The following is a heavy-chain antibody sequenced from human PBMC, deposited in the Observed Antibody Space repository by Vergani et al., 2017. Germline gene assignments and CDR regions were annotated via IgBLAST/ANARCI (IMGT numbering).Heavy chain of an antibody. CDR1: GFTFSSYW. V-gene: IGHV3-7*01. Sequence: EVQLVESGGGLVQPGGSLRLSCAASGFTFSSYWMSWVRQAPGKGLEWVANIKQDGSEKYYVDSVKGRFTISRDNDKNSLYLQMNSLRAEDADVYYCARDRRYSGYDVAYFDYWGQGTLVTVSS. D-gene: IGHD5-12*01. CDR3: ARDRRYSGYDVAYFDY. J-gene: IGHJ4*02. CDR2: IKQDGSEK.